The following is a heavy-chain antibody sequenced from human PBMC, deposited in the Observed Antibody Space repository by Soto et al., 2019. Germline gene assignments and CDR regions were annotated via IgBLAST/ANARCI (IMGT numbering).Heavy chain of an antibody. CDR1: GYTFTSYD. D-gene: IGHD2-15*01. Sequence: GASVKVSCKASGYTFTSYDINWVRQATGQGLEWMGWMNPNSGNTGYAQKFQGRVTMTRNTSISTAYMELSSLRSEDTAVYYCARGGYCSGGSCYYIEYLQHWGQGTLVTVSS. J-gene: IGHJ1*01. CDR2: MNPNSGNT. CDR3: ARGGYCSGGSCYYIEYLQH. V-gene: IGHV1-8*01.